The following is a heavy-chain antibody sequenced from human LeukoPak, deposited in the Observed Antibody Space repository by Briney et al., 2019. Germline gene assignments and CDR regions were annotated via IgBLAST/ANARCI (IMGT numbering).Heavy chain of an antibody. CDR1: GFTFSSYS. CDR2: ISSSSSYI. D-gene: IGHD3-16*01. CDR3: ARAPTTFGAFDI. J-gene: IGHJ3*02. V-gene: IGHV3-21*01. Sequence: GGSLRLSCAASGFTFSSYSMNWVRQAPGKGLEWVSSISSSSSYIYYADSVKGRFTISRDNAKNSLYLQMNSLGAEDTAVYYCARAPTTFGAFDIWGQGTMVTVSS.